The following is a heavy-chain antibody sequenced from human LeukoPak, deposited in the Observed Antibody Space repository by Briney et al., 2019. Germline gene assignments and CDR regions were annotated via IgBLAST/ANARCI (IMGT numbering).Heavy chain of an antibody. D-gene: IGHD3-22*01. CDR3: AKVQDSSGYYPGYAFDI. V-gene: IGHV3-23*01. CDR2: ISGSGGST. Sequence: PGGSLRLSCAASGFTFSSFAMSWVRQAPGKGLEWVSAISGSGGSTYYADSVKGRFTISRDNSKNTLYLQMNSLRAEDTAVYYCAKVQDSSGYYPGYAFDIWGQGTMVTVSS. CDR1: GFTFSSFA. J-gene: IGHJ3*02.